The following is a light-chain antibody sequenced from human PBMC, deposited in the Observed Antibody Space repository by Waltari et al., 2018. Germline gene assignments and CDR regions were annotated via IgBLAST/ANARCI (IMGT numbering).Light chain of an antibody. CDR1: QGVTNNY. CDR2: DVS. Sequence: IVLTQSPGTLSLSPGERATISCRASQGVTNNYLAWYQQKPGQAPRLLIYDVSRRATGIPDRFSGSGSGTDFTLTISRLEPEDFAVYFCQQFSGSPWTFGQGTRVEIK. V-gene: IGKV3-20*01. J-gene: IGKJ1*01. CDR3: QQFSGSPWT.